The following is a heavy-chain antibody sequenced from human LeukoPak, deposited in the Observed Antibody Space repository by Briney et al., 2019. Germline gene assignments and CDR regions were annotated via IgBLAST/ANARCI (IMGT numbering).Heavy chain of an antibody. CDR1: GFTFSSYE. V-gene: IGHV3-48*03. D-gene: IGHD3-10*01. J-gene: IGHJ4*02. CDR3: ARDFITMVRGFVY. CDR2: ISSSGSTI. Sequence: GGSLRLSCAASGFTFSSYEMNWVRQAPGKGLEWVSYISSSGSTIYYADSVKGRFTISRDNAKNSLYLQMNSLRAEDTAVYYCARDFITMVRGFVYWGQGTLVTVSS.